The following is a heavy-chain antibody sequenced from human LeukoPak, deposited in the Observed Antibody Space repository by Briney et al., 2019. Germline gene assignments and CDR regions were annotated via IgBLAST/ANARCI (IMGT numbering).Heavy chain of an antibody. CDR2: ISSSSAI. Sequence: PGGSLRLSCAASGFTFSSYSMNWVRQAPGMGLEWDSYISSSSAIYYADSVKGRFTISRDNAKNSLYLQMNSLRAEDTAVYYCATLPMVRGVIRDFDYWGQGTLVTVSS. CDR1: GFTFSSYS. CDR3: ATLPMVRGVIRDFDY. V-gene: IGHV3-48*01. J-gene: IGHJ4*02. D-gene: IGHD3-10*01.